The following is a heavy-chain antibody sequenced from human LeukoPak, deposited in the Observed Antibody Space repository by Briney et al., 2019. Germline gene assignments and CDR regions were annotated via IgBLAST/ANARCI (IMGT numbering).Heavy chain of an antibody. CDR2: INSDGSWT. CDR1: GNYW. V-gene: IGHV3-74*01. CDR3: VSFYETY. D-gene: IGHD2/OR15-2a*01. J-gene: IGHJ4*02. Sequence: GGSLRLSCAASGNYWMHWVRQVRGKGLVWVSHINSDGSWTSYADSVKGRFTISKDNAKNTVYLQMNSLRAEDTAVYYCVSFYETYWGRGTLVTVSS.